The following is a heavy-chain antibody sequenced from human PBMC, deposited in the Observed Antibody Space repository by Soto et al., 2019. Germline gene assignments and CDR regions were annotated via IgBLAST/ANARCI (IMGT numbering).Heavy chain of an antibody. V-gene: IGHV1-2*02. D-gene: IGHD2-2*01. CDR1: GYTFTGYY. CDR2: INPNSGGT. J-gene: IGHJ5*02. Sequence: GASVKFSFNASGYTFTGYYMHWVRQAPVQGLDCIGWINPNSGGTNYAQKFQGRVTMTRDTSISTAYMELSRLRSDDTAVYYCARGYCSSTSCYRGWVNWFDPWGQGTLVTVSS. CDR3: ARGYCSSTSCYRGWVNWFDP.